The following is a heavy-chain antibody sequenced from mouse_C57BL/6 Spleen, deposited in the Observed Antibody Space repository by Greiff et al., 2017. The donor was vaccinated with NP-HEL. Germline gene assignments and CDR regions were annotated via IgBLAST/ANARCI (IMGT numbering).Heavy chain of an antibody. CDR1: GYTFTDYN. CDR2: INPNNGGT. J-gene: IGHJ2*01. D-gene: IGHD2-5*01. V-gene: IGHV1-22*01. CDR3: ARSAYYSNSYFDY. Sequence: EVQLVESGPELVKPGASVKMSCKASGYTFTDYNMHWVKQSHGKSLEWIGYINPNNGGTTYNQKFKGKATLTVNKSSSTAFMELRSLTSEDSAVFYCARSAYYSNSYFDYWGQGTTLTVSS.